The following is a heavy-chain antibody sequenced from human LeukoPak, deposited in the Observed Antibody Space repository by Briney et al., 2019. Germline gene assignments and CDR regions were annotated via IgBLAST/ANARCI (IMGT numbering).Heavy chain of an antibody. Sequence: SETLSLTYTVSGGSISSSSYYWGWIRQPPGKGLEWIGSIYYSGSTYYNPSLKSRVTISVDTSKNQFSLKLSSVTAANTAVYYCAREVLRFLEWYPFDYWGQGTLVTVSS. CDR2: IYYSGST. V-gene: IGHV4-39*07. CDR1: GGSISSSSYY. CDR3: AREVLRFLEWYPFDY. J-gene: IGHJ4*02. D-gene: IGHD3-3*01.